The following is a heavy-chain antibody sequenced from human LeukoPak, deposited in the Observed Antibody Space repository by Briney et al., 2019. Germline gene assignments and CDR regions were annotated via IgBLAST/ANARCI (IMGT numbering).Heavy chain of an antibody. D-gene: IGHD1-20*01. J-gene: IGHJ4*02. V-gene: IGHV4-59*08. CDR3: ARADGITGTRYYFDY. Sequence: KSSETLSLTCTVSGGSISSYYWTWLRQSPEKGLEWIGYIYNSGSTNYNPSLKSRVTISVDTSKNQFSLKLSSVTAADTAVYYCARADGITGTRYYFDYWGQGTLVTVSS. CDR1: GGSISSYY. CDR2: IYNSGST.